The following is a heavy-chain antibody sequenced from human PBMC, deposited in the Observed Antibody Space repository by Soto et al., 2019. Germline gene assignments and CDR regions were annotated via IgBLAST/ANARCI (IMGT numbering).Heavy chain of an antibody. CDR2: IYTSGST. CDR1: GGSISSYY. D-gene: IGHD3-22*01. J-gene: IGHJ4*02. Sequence: SETLSLSCPVSGGSISSYYWSWIRQPAGKGLEWIGRIYTSGSTNYNPSLKSRVTMSVDTSKNQFSLKLSSVTAADKAVYYCARESVEPMSKSGHVGYYDSSGRRFDYWAQGTLVTFS. CDR3: ARESVEPMSKSGHVGYYDSSGRRFDY. V-gene: IGHV4-4*07.